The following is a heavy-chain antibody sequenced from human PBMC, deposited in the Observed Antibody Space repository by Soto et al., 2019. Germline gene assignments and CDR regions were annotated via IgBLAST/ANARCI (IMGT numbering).Heavy chain of an antibody. Sequence: ASVKVSCKASGYTLTAYYIHWVRQAPGQGLEWMGWINPNGGGTKYAQRFQGRVTMTRDTSINTAYMELTRLTSDDTAVYYCARAVHTMIQGVRFRVDQWGQGTLVTVSS. CDR1: GYTLTAYY. D-gene: IGHD3-10*01. V-gene: IGHV1-2*02. CDR2: INPNGGGT. J-gene: IGHJ4*02. CDR3: ARAVHTMIQGVRFRVDQ.